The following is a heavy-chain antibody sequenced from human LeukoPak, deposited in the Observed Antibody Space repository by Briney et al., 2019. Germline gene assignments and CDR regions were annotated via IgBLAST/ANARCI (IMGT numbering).Heavy chain of an antibody. J-gene: IGHJ2*01. D-gene: IGHD3-3*01. Sequence: SETLSLTCTVSGGSISSHYWSWIRQPPGKGLEWIGYIYYSGSTNYNPSLKSRVTISVDTSKNQFSLKLSSVPAADTAVYYCARYYDFWSGYYPARYFDLWGRGTLVTVSS. CDR2: IYYSGST. CDR1: GGSISSHY. CDR3: ARYYDFWSGYYPARYFDL. V-gene: IGHV4-59*11.